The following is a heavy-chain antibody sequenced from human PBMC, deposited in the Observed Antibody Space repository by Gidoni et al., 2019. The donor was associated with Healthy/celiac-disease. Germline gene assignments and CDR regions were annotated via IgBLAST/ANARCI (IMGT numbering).Heavy chain of an antibody. V-gene: IGHV4-39*01. CDR1: GGSISSSSYY. CDR2: IYYSGST. CDR3: ALTALSIAAAPDAFDI. D-gene: IGHD6-13*01. J-gene: IGHJ3*02. Sequence: QLQLQESGPGLVKPSETLSLTCPVSGGSISSSSYYWGWIRQPPGKGLEWIGSIYYSGSTYYIPSLKRRVTISVDTSKNQFSLKLSSVTAADTAVYYCALTALSIAAAPDAFDIWGQGTMVTVSS.